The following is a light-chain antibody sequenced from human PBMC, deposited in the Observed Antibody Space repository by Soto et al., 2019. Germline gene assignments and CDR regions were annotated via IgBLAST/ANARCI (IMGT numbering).Light chain of an antibody. Sequence: QSVLTQPASVSGSPGQSITISCTGTSSDVGGYDYVSWYQHHPGKAPKLMIYDVSNRPSGVSNRFSGSKSGNTASLTISGLRAEDEADYYCSSYTSSSLYVFGTGTKLTGL. CDR3: SSYTSSSLYV. CDR2: DVS. J-gene: IGLJ1*01. CDR1: SSDVGGYDY. V-gene: IGLV2-14*03.